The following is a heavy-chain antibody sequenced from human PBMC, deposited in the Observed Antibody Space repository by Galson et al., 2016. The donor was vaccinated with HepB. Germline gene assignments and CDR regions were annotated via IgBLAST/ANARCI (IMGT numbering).Heavy chain of an antibody. V-gene: IGHV3-30*04. J-gene: IGHJ4*02. CDR3: ATMAGAVDTAMIWGRQTHLDF. CDR2: ISFDGSHK. CDR1: GFIFNRYA. D-gene: IGHD5-18*01. Sequence: SLRLSCAASGFIFNRYAMHWVRQAPGKGLEWVAVISFDGSHKYYSDSVKGRFSISRDNSKNSLYVQMNSLRTEDTAVYYCATMAGAVDTAMIWGRQTHLDFWGQGTLVTVSS.